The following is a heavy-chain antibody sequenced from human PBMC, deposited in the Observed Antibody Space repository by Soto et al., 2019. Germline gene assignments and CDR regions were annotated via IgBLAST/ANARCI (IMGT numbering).Heavy chain of an antibody. D-gene: IGHD5-18*01. Sequence: WTWIRQSPVKGLEWIGNIYYSGSTEYNPSLTSRVTISFDMSKNQLSLTLTSVTAADSAVYFCATGGHNDGYNFYHGMDVWGQGTTVTVS. CDR3: ATGGHNDGYNFYHGMDV. V-gene: IGHV4-59*01. CDR2: IYYSGST. J-gene: IGHJ6*02.